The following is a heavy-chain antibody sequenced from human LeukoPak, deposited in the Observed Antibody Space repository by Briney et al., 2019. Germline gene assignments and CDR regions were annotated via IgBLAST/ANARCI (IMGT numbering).Heavy chain of an antibody. D-gene: IGHD6-19*01. J-gene: IGHJ1*01. V-gene: IGHV1-69*06. CDR2: IIPIFGTA. CDR3: ASPTLNSSGWYGFQH. CDR1: GGTFSSYA. Sequence: ASVKVSCKASGGTFSSYAISWVRQAPGQGLEWMGGIIPIFGTANYAQKFQGRVAITADKSTSTAYMELSSLRSEDTAVYYCASPTLNSSGWYGFQHWGQGTLVTVSS.